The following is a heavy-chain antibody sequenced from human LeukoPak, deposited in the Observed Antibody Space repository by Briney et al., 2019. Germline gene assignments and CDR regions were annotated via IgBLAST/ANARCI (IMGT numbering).Heavy chain of an antibody. CDR2: ISGSGGST. CDR1: GFRFSDYS. V-gene: IGHV3-23*01. Sequence: GGSLRLSCAASGFRFSDYSMNWVRQAPGKGLEWVSAISGSGGSTYYADSVKGRFTISRDNSKNTLYLQMNSLRAEDTAVYYCATGNWNYDYWGQGTLVTVSS. J-gene: IGHJ4*02. D-gene: IGHD1-7*01. CDR3: ATGNWNYDY.